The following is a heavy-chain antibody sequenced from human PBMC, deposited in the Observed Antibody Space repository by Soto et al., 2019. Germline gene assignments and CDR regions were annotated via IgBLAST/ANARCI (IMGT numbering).Heavy chain of an antibody. J-gene: IGHJ6*02. CDR2: INHSGST. V-gene: IGHV4-34*01. D-gene: IGHD6-13*01. CDR3: ARLGSRWPYYYYGLDV. CDR1: GGSFSGYY. Sequence: SETLSLTCAVYGGSFSGYYWSWIRQPPGKGLEWIGEINHSGSTNYNPSLKSRVTISVDTSKNQFSLKLSSVTAADTAVYYCARLGSRWPYYYYGLDVWGQGTTVTVSS.